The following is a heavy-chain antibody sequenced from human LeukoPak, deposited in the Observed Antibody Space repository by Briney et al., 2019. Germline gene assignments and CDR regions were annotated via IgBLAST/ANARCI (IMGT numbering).Heavy chain of an antibody. CDR3: ARDFTSYYYMDV. CDR2: INPNSGGT. Sequence: ASVKVSCKASGYTFTGYYIHWVRQAPGQGLEWMGWINPNSGGTNYAQKFQGRVTMTRDTSISTAYMELSRLRSDDTAMYYCARDFTSYYYMDVWGKGTTVTVSS. V-gene: IGHV1-2*02. J-gene: IGHJ6*03. CDR1: GYTFTGYY.